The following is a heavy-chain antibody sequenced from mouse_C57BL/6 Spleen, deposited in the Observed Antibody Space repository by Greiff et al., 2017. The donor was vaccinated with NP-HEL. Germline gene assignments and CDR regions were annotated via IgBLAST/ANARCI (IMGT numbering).Heavy chain of an antibody. J-gene: IGHJ2*01. Sequence: VQLQQPGAELVMPGASVKLSCKASGYTFTSYWMHWVKQRPGQGLEWIGEIDPSDSYTNYNQKFKGKSTLTVDKSSSTAYMQLSSLTSEDSAVYYCARSTRSNYLDYWGQGTTLTVSS. CDR2: IDPSDSYT. V-gene: IGHV1-69*01. CDR1: GYTFTSYW. CDR3: ARSTRSNYLDY.